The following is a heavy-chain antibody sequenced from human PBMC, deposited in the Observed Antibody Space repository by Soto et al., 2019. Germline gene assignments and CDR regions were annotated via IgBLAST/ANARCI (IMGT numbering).Heavy chain of an antibody. CDR1: GFTFSSYA. CDR2: ISGSGGST. D-gene: IGHD4-17*01. Sequence: EVQLLESGGGLVQPGGSLRLSCAASGFTFSSYAMSWVRQAPGKGLEWVSAISGSGGSTYYADSVKGRFTISRDNSKNTLSLQMNSLRAEDPAVYYCAKTDYGDYYYYYGMDVWGQGTTVTVSS. J-gene: IGHJ6*02. V-gene: IGHV3-23*01. CDR3: AKTDYGDYYYYYGMDV.